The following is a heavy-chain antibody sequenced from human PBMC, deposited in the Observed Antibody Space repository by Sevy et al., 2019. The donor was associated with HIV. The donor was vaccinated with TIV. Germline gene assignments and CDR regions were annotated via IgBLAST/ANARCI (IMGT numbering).Heavy chain of an antibody. V-gene: IGHV3-7*03. Sequence: GGSLRLSCAASGFTFSNYWMSWVRQAPRKGLEWVANIKRDGSEKYYVASVKGRFTISRDNAKTSLYLQMNSLRAEDTAVYYCARDCSSATCLWGLDVWGQGTTVTVSS. J-gene: IGHJ6*02. CDR2: IKRDGSEK. CDR3: ARDCSSATCLWGLDV. CDR1: GFTFSNYW. D-gene: IGHD2-2*01.